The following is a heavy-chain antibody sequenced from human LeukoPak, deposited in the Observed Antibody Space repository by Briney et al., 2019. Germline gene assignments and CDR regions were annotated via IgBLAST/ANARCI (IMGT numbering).Heavy chain of an antibody. CDR1: GFTFSSFG. J-gene: IGHJ4*02. CDR2: IWSDGSNE. V-gene: IGHV3-33*01. D-gene: IGHD2-15*01. Sequence: GGSLRLSCAASGFTFSSFGMHRVRQAPGKGLEWVAIIWSDGSNEVCIESVRGRFTISRDNSKNTLYLHMNSLRGEDTAMYFCARGCGGGPGCYILDYWGQGTLVTVSS. CDR3: ARGCGGGPGCYILDY.